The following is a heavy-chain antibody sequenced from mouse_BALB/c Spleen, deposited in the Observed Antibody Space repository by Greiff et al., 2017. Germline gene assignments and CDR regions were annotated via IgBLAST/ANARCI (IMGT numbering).Heavy chain of an antibody. CDR2: ISYSGST. J-gene: IGHJ3*01. Sequence: EVQLQESGPSLVKPSQTLSLTCSVTGDSITSGYWNWIRKFPGNKLEYMGYISYSGSTYYNPSLKSRISITRDTSKNQYYLQLNSVTTEDTATYYCARLRGSSLFFAYWGQGTLVTVSA. D-gene: IGHD1-1*01. CDR3: ARLRGSSLFFAY. V-gene: IGHV3-8*02. CDR1: GDSITSGY.